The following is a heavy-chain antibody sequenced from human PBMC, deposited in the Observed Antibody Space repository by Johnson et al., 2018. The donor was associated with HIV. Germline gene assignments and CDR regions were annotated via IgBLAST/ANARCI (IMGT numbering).Heavy chain of an antibody. D-gene: IGHD3-16*02. CDR1: GFTFSDYY. Sequence: QVQLVESGGGLVQPGRSLRLSCAASGFTFSDYYMSWVRQAPGKGLEWVAVISFDGSKKYHADSVKGRFTISRDNSKNTLYLQMNSLTTEDTAVYYCTTAIVIDAFDIWGQGTMVTVSS. CDR3: TTAIVIDAFDI. V-gene: IGHV3-30*03. J-gene: IGHJ3*02. CDR2: ISFDGSKK.